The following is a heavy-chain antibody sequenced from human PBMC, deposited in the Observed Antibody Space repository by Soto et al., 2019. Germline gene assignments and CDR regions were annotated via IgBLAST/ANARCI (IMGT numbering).Heavy chain of an antibody. D-gene: IGHD2-2*01. CDR1: GFTFSSYS. J-gene: IGHJ4*02. CDR3: ARVVVPAACDY. CDR2: ISSSSYI. Sequence: PXVSLRLSCAASGFTFSSYSMNWVRQAPGKGLEWVSSISSSSYIYYADSVKGRFTISRDNAKNSLYLQMNSLRAEDTAGYYCARVVVPAACDYWGQGTLVTVSS. V-gene: IGHV3-21*01.